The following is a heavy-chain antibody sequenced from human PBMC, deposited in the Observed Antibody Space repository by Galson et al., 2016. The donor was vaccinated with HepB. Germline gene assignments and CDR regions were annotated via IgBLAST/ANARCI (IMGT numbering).Heavy chain of an antibody. CDR1: GGSISSDGYF. CDR2: VYHTGKT. D-gene: IGHD3-22*01. CDR3: ARSSGSNPGKY. J-gene: IGHJ4*02. V-gene: IGHV4-30-2*01. Sequence: TLSLTCTVSGGSISSDGYFWGWIRQPPGKGLEWIGHVYHTGKTYYNPSLKSRVTTSLDRSSNQFSLTLTSVTAADTAMYYCARSSGSNPGKYWGQGTLVTVSS.